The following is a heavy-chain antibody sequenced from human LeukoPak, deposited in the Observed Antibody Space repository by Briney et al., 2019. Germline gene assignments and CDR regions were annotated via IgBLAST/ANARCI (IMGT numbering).Heavy chain of an antibody. CDR3: ARDRGVYSRTLED. CDR2: ISSSSTYI. Sequence: GGSLRLSCAASGFTFSSYEMNWVRQAPGKGLEWVSYISSSSTYIYYADSVKGRFTISRDNAKNSLYLQMNSLRAEDTAVYYCARDRGVYSRTLEDWGQGTLVTVSS. CDR1: GFTFSSYE. V-gene: IGHV3-21*05. D-gene: IGHD6-13*01. J-gene: IGHJ4*02.